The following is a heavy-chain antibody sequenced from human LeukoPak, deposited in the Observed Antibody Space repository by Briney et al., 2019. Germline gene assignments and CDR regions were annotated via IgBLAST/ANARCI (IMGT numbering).Heavy chain of an antibody. Sequence: SETLSLTCTVSGGSISSYYWSWIRQPPGKGLEWIGYIYYSGSTNYNPSLKSRVTISVDASKNQFSLKLSSVTAADTAVYYCVRDSSGWYRWFDPWGQGTLVTVSS. CDR1: GGSISSYY. J-gene: IGHJ5*02. CDR3: VRDSSGWYRWFDP. D-gene: IGHD6-19*01. V-gene: IGHV4-59*01. CDR2: IYYSGST.